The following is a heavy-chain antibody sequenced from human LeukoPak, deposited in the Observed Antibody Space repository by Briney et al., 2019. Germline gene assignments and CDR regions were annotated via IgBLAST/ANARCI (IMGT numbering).Heavy chain of an antibody. D-gene: IGHD1-26*01. CDR1: GFAFSSYG. CDR3: AKWERSRATLDLWGIWYYYYYMDV. Sequence: PGGSLRLSCAASGFAFSSYGMSWVRQAPGKGLEWVSAISGSGGSTYYADSVKGRFTISRDNSKNTLYLQMNSLRAEDTAVYYCAKWERSRATLDLWGIWYYYYYMDVWGKGTTVTISS. CDR2: ISGSGGST. V-gene: IGHV3-23*01. J-gene: IGHJ6*03.